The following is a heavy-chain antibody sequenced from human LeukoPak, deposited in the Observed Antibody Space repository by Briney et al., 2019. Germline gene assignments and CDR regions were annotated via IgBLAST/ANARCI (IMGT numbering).Heavy chain of an antibody. CDR1: GYSFTRDW. V-gene: IGHV5-51*01. Sequence: GESLKISCKVSGYSFTRDWIGWVRQMPGKGLEWMGLIFPGDSDTRYSPSFQGQVTISADKSISTAYLQWSSLKASDTAMYYCARHVRGYTYGYFFDYWGQGTLVTVSS. CDR2: IFPGDSDT. D-gene: IGHD5-18*01. J-gene: IGHJ4*02. CDR3: ARHVRGYTYGYFFDY.